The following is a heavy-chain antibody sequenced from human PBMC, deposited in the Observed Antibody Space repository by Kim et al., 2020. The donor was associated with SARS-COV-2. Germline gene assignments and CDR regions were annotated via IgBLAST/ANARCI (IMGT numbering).Heavy chain of an antibody. CDR3: ARDVAGKYRVDY. CDR2: ISGYNGNT. J-gene: IGHJ4*02. CDR1: GYTFASYG. V-gene: IGHV1-18*01. Sequence: ASVKVSCKASGYTFASYGISWVRQAPGQGLEWMGWISGYNGNTNYAQELQGRVTMTTDTSTSTAYMELRGLRSDDTAVYYCARDVAGKYRVDYWGQGTLVTVS. D-gene: IGHD6-19*01.